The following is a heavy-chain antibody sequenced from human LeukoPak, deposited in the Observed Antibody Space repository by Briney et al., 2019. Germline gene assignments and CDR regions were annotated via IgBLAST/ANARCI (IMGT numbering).Heavy chain of an antibody. CDR2: IYTSGST. Sequence: SETLSLTCTVSGGSISSYYWSRIRQPPGKGLEWIGYIYTSGSTNYNPSLESRVTISVDTSKNQFSLKLSSVTASDTAVYYCAGLLGYCSGTSCYRGFDYWGQGTLVTVSS. V-gene: IGHV4-4*08. CDR1: GGSISSYY. D-gene: IGHD2-2*02. J-gene: IGHJ4*02. CDR3: AGLLGYCSGTSCYRGFDY.